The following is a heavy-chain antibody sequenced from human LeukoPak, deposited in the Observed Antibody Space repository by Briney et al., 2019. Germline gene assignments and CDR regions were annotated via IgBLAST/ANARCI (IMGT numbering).Heavy chain of an antibody. CDR2: ISGSGGSI. CDR3: AKVAVDFYDTSDDMDV. Sequence: GGSLRLSCAASGFTFSRHAMSWVRQAPGKGLEWVSAISGSGGSIHYADSVKGRFTISRDNSKNTLYLQMNSLRVEDTAVFYCAKVAVDFYDTSDDMDVWGQGTTVTVSS. D-gene: IGHD3-22*01. V-gene: IGHV3-23*01. CDR1: GFTFSRHA. J-gene: IGHJ6*02.